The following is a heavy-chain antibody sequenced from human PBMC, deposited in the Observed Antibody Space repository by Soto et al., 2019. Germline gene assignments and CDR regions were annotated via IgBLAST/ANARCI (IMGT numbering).Heavy chain of an antibody. D-gene: IGHD4-17*01. Sequence: QVQLVQSGAEVKKPGASVKVSCKASGSTFTSYDINWVRQATGQGLEYLGWMNPNSGDTAYVQKFQGRLTMTWDTSITTAYMELRRLRSEDTALYFCARGVKYGAYSRWFDPWGQGTLVTVSS. V-gene: IGHV1-8*01. J-gene: IGHJ5*02. CDR2: MNPNSGDT. CDR1: GSTFTSYD. CDR3: ARGVKYGAYSRWFDP.